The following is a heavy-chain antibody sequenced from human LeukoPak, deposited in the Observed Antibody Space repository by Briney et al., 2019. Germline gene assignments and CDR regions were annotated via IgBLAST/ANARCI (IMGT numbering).Heavy chain of an antibody. CDR2: FDPEDGET. CDR3: ARLHYDYVWGSYRQYYYYYMDV. V-gene: IGHV1-24*01. CDR1: GHTLTELS. J-gene: IGHJ6*03. D-gene: IGHD3-16*02. Sequence: ASVKVSCKVSGHTLTELSMHWVRQAPGKGLEWMGGFDPEDGETIYAQKFQGRVTMTTDTSTSTAYMELRSLRSDDTAVYYCARLHYDYVWGSYRQYYYYYMDVWGKGTTVTVSS.